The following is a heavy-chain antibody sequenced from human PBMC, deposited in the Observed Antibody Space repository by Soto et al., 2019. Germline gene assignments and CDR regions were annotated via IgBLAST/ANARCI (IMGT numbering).Heavy chain of an antibody. J-gene: IGHJ4*02. CDR3: AKDQGSSWYEIDY. CDR1: GFTFSNYA. Sequence: GGSLRLSCAASGFTFSNYAVTWVRQAPGKGLEWVSTISGSGGSTYYADSVKGRFPISRDNSKNTLYLQMNSLRAEDTAVYYCAKDQGSSWYEIDYWGQGTLVTVSS. CDR2: ISGSGGST. V-gene: IGHV3-23*01. D-gene: IGHD6-13*01.